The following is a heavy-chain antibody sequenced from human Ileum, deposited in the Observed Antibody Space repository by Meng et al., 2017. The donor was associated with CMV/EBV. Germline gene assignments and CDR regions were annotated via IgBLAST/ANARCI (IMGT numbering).Heavy chain of an antibody. CDR3: ARDVSGWTSDY. J-gene: IGHJ4*02. CDR2: INTYNGKT. CDR1: GYNFINFG. V-gene: IGHV1-18*01. Sequence: ASVKVSCKASGYNFINFGITWVRQAPGQGLEWMGWINTYNGKTKFLQQFQDRVTLTTDTSTSTVYMELRSLRPDDTAIYFCARDVSGWTSDYWGQGTRVTVSS. D-gene: IGHD6-19*01.